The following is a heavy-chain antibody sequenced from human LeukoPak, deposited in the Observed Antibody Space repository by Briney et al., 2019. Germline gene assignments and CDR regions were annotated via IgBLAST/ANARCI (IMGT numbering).Heavy chain of an antibody. J-gene: IGHJ4*02. Sequence: GGSLRLSCAASGFTLSKYAMNWVRQAPGKGLEWVSGIDGSGGRPPSADSVKGRFTISRDISKNTLYLQMDSLRAEDTAAYYCARGKDHDFWNPFDHWGQGTLVTVSS. V-gene: IGHV3-23*01. CDR2: IDGSGGRP. CDR3: ARGKDHDFWNPFDH. CDR1: GFTLSKYA. D-gene: IGHD3-3*01.